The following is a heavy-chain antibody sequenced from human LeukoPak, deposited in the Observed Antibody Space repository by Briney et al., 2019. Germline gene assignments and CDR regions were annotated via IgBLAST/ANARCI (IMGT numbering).Heavy chain of an antibody. CDR3: ARNILFAFDI. J-gene: IGHJ3*02. CDR2: IHNDGST. D-gene: IGHD2/OR15-2a*01. Sequence: GGSLRLSCAAYGLTVSSSYMSWVRQAPGKGVEWESFIHNDGSTYYADSMKGRFSISRDNSKNTLYLQVNSLRAEDTAMYYCARNILFAFDIWGQGTMVTVSS. CDR1: GLTVSSSY. V-gene: IGHV3-53*01.